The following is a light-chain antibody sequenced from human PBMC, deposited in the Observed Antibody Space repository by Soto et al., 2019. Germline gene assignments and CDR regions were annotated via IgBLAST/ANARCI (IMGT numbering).Light chain of an antibody. Sequence: EIAMTQSPATLSVSPGERATLSCRASQSVSSNLAWYQQKPGQAPRLLIYGASTRATGIPARFSGTGSGTAFTLHTISRLSADFAVYYCKQYNKWTLNTFGQGTRLE. CDR1: QSVSSN. J-gene: IGKJ5*01. V-gene: IGKV3-15*01. CDR2: GAS. CDR3: KQYNKWTLNT.